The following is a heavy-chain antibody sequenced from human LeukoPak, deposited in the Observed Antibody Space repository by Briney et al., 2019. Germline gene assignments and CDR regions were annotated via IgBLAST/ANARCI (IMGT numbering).Heavy chain of an antibody. J-gene: IGHJ4*02. CDR3: ARGRDYGGFGY. CDR2: VYYSGSK. D-gene: IGHD4-23*01. V-gene: IGHV4-38-2*02. Sequence: SETLSLTCTVSGYYIISGYYWGWIRQSPGKGLEWIGSVYYSGSKHYNPSLKSRVTISLDTSKNQFSLNLSSVTAADTAVYYCARGRDYGGFGYWGQGTLVTVSS. CDR1: GYYIISGYY.